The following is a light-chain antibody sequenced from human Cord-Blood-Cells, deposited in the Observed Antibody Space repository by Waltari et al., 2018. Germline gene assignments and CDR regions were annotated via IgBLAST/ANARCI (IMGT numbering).Light chain of an antibody. Sequence: QSALTQPASVSGYPGQSITISCTGTSSDVGSYNLVSWYQQHPGKAPKLMIYEGSKRPSGVSNRFSGSKSGNTASLTISGLQAEDEADYYCCSYAGSSTWVFGGGTK. V-gene: IGLV2-23*01. CDR2: EGS. CDR1: SSDVGSYNL. J-gene: IGLJ3*02. CDR3: CSYAGSSTWV.